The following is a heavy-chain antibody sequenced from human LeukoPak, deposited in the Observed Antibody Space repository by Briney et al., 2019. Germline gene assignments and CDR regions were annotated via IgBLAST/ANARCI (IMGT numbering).Heavy chain of an antibody. J-gene: IGHJ5*02. D-gene: IGHD1-26*01. CDR1: GGSISSYY. CDR2: IYYSGST. Sequence: SETLSLTCTVSGGSISSYYWSWIRQPPGKGLEWIGYIYYSGSTNYNPSLKSRVTISVDTSKNQFSLKLISVTAADTAVYYWAMRIVGATVTWGQGTLVTVSS. V-gene: IGHV4-59*01. CDR3: AMRIVGATVT.